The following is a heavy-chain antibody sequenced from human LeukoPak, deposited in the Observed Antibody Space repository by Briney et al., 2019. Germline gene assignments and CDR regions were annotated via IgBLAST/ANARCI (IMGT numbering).Heavy chain of an antibody. CDR3: ATIQRYCSSTSCYWY. CDR2: INAGNGNT. D-gene: IGHD2-2*01. J-gene: IGHJ4*02. Sequence: GASVKVSCKASGYTFTSYAMHWVRQAPGQRLEWMGWINAGNGNTKYSQKFQDRVTITRDTSASTAYMELSSLRSEDTAVYYCATIQRYCSSTSCYWYWGQGTLVTVSS. CDR1: GYTFTSYA. V-gene: IGHV1-3*01.